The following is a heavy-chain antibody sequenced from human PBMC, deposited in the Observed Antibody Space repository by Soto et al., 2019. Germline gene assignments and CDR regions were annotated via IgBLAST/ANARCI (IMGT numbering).Heavy chain of an antibody. CDR1: GYSFTSYW. J-gene: IGHJ6*02. CDR2: IYPGDSDT. CDR3: ARTYYYDSSGYYYYYYGMDV. D-gene: IGHD3-22*01. V-gene: IGHV5-51*01. Sequence: PGESLKISCKGSGYSFTSYWIGWVRQMPGKGLEWMGIIYPGDSDTRYSPSFQGQVTISADKSISTAYLQWSSLKASDTAMYYCARTYYYDSSGYYYYYYGMDVWGQGTTVTVS.